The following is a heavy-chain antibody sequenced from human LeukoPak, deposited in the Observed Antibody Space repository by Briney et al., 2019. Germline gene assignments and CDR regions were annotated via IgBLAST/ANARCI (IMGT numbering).Heavy chain of an antibody. J-gene: IGHJ4*02. D-gene: IGHD6-19*01. Sequence: TLSLTCTVSGGSISSGSYYWSWIRQPAGKGLEWIGRIYTSGSTNYDPSLKSRVTISVDTSKNQFSLKLSSVTAADTAVYYCARGAPYSSGWYRFDYWGQGTLVTVSS. V-gene: IGHV4-61*02. CDR3: ARGAPYSSGWYRFDY. CDR2: IYTSGST. CDR1: GGSISSGSYY.